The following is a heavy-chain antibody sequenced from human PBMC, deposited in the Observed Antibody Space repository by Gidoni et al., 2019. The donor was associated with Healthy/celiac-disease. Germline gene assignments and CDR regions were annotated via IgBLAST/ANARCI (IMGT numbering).Heavy chain of an antibody. J-gene: IGHJ4*02. CDR2: ISSSSSYT. CDR1: GFTFSDYY. Sequence: QVQLVESGGGLVKPGGSRRLSCAASGFTFSDYYMSWIRQAPGKGLEWVSYISSSSSYTNYADSVKGRFTISRDNAKNSLYLQMNSLRAEDTAVYYCARDGENYYGSGSYYNYWGQGTLVTVSS. D-gene: IGHD3-10*01. CDR3: ARDGENYYGSGSYYNY. V-gene: IGHV3-11*06.